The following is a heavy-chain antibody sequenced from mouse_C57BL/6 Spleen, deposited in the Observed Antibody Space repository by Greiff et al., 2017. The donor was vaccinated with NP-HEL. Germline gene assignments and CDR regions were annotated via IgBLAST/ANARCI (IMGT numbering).Heavy chain of an antibody. J-gene: IGHJ3*01. V-gene: IGHV1-80*01. Sequence: QVQLQQSGAELVKPGASVKISCKASGYAFSSYWMNWVKQRPGTGLEWIGQIYPGDGDTNYNGKFKGKATLTADKSSSTAYMQLSSLTSEDSAVYFCAREEAAQAPAWFAYWGQGTLVTVSA. CDR1: GYAFSSYW. D-gene: IGHD3-2*02. CDR3: AREEAAQAPAWFAY. CDR2: IYPGDGDT.